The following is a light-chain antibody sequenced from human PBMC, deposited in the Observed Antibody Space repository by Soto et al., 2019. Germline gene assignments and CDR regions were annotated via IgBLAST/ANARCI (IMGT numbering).Light chain of an antibody. J-gene: IGKJ4*01. Sequence: DIQMTQSPSTLSASVGDRITITCRASQSVSAWVAWYQQKPGKAPKLLIYKASTLESGVPSRFSGSGSGTEFTLTISSLQADDFAIYYCQQYNGYRLAFGGGTKV. CDR1: QSVSAW. CDR2: KAS. V-gene: IGKV1-5*03. CDR3: QQYNGYRLA.